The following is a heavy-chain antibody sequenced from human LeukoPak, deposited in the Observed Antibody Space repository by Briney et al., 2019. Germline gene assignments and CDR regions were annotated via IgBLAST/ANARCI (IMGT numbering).Heavy chain of an antibody. V-gene: IGHV4-39*07. D-gene: IGHD3-3*01. Sequence: SETLSLTCTVSGGSISSSSYYWGWIRQPPGKGLEWIGSIYYSGSTYYNPSLKSRVTISVDTSKNQFSLKLSSVTAADTAVYYCARALRFLEWFGKSVRFDPWGQGTLVTVSS. CDR3: ARALRFLEWFGKSVRFDP. CDR1: GGSISSSSYY. CDR2: IYYSGST. J-gene: IGHJ5*02.